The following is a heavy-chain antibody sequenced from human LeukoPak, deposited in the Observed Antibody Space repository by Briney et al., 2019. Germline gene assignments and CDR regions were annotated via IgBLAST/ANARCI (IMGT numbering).Heavy chain of an antibody. CDR2: IYHSGST. D-gene: IGHD3-3*01. CDR3: INYDFWSGYFL. CDR1: GYSISSAYY. V-gene: IGHV4-38-2*01. J-gene: IGHJ4*02. Sequence: PSETLSLTCAVSGYSISSAYYWGWIRQPPGKGLEWIASIYHSGSTYYHPSLKSRVTISVDTSKHQFSLKLSSVTAADTAVYYCINYDFWSGYFLWGQGTLVTVSS.